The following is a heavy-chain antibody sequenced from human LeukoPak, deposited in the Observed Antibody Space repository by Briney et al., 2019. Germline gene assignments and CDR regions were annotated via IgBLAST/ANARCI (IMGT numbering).Heavy chain of an antibody. CDR3: ARDYYDSSGYYSFDY. D-gene: IGHD3-22*01. CDR1: GYTFTGYY. Sequence: ASVKVSCKASGYTFTGYYMHWVRQAPGQGLEWVGRINPNSGGTNYAQKFQGRVTMTRDTYISTAYMELSRLRSDDTAVYYCARDYYDSSGYYSFDYWGQGTLVTVSS. J-gene: IGHJ4*02. V-gene: IGHV1-2*06. CDR2: INPNSGGT.